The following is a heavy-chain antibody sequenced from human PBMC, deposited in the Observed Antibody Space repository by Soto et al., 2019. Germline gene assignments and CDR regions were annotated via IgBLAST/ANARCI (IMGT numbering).Heavy chain of an antibody. CDR1: GGSISSGDYY. CDR3: ARVGYGGNPGYFDY. D-gene: IGHD2-15*01. J-gene: IGHJ4*02. CDR2: IYYSGST. Sequence: SETLSLTCTVSGGSISSGDYYWSWIRQPPGKGLEWIGYIYYSGSTYYNPSLKSRVTISVDTSKNQFSLKLSSVTAADTAVYYCARVGYGGNPGYFDYWGQGTLVTVSS. V-gene: IGHV4-30-4*01.